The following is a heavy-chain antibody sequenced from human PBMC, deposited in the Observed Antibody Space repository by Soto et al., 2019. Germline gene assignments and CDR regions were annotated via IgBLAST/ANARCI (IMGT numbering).Heavy chain of an antibody. D-gene: IGHD2-15*01. CDR2: INHSGST. CDR1: GGSFSGYY. V-gene: IGHV4-34*01. CDR3: ARADLTAANYYYYYYMDV. J-gene: IGHJ6*03. Sequence: SQTLSLTCAVYGGSFSGYYWSWIRQPPGKGLEWIGEINHSGSTNYNPSLKSRVTISVDTSKNQFSLKLSSVTAADTAVYYCARADLTAANYYYYYYMDVWGKGTTVTVSS.